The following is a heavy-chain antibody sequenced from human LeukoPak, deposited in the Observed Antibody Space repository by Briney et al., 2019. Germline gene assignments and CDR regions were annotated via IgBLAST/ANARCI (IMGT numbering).Heavy chain of an antibody. CDR1: GITLSNYG. V-gene: IGHV3-23*01. Sequence: GGSLRLSCAVSGITLSNYGMSGVRQAPGKGRVWVAGISDRGGRRNYAHCVKGRLTISRDNPKNTMYLQMNSLRAEDTAVYFCAKRGVVIRVILVGFHKEAYYFDSWGQGALVTVSS. CDR2: ISDRGGRR. J-gene: IGHJ4*02. D-gene: IGHD3-22*01. CDR3: AKRGVVIRVILVGFHKEAYYFDS.